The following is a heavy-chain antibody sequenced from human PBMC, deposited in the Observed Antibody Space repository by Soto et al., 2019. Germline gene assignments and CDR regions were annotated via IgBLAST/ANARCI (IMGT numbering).Heavy chain of an antibody. J-gene: IGHJ2*01. Sequence: QVQLVQSGAEVKKPGASVKVSCKASGYTFTSYDINWVRQATGQGLEWMGWMNPNSGNTGYAQKFQGRATMTRNTSISTAYMEVSSLRSEDTAVYYCARSRYTSHHWYFDLWGRGTVVTVSS. D-gene: IGHD3-16*02. CDR2: MNPNSGNT. CDR1: GYTFTSYD. V-gene: IGHV1-8*01. CDR3: ARSRYTSHHWYFDL.